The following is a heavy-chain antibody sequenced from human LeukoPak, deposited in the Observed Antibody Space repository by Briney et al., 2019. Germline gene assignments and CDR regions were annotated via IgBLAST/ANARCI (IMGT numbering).Heavy chain of an antibody. D-gene: IGHD3-22*01. V-gene: IGHV3-48*01. CDR1: GFTFSSYS. CDR3: AGFDYYDSSGYWVSQDAFDI. CDR2: ISSSSSTI. Sequence: GGSLRLSCAASGFTFSSYSMNWVRQAPGKGLEWVSYISSSSSTIYYADSVKGRFTISRDNAKNSLYLQMNSLRAEDTAVYYCAGFDYYDSSGYWVSQDAFDIWGQGTMVTVSS. J-gene: IGHJ3*02.